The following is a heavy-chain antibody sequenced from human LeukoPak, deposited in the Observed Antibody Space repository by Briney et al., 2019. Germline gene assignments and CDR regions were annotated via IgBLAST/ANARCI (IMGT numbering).Heavy chain of an antibody. D-gene: IGHD3-10*01. CDR3: ARGGEYGSGSYYKY. Sequence: PSETLSLTCAVYGGSFSGYYWSWIRQPPGKGLEWIGEINHSGSTNYNPSLKSRVTISVDTSKNQFSLKLSSVTAADTAVYYCARGGEYGSGSYYKYWGQGTLVTVYS. V-gene: IGHV4-34*01. J-gene: IGHJ4*02. CDR1: GGSFSGYY. CDR2: INHSGST.